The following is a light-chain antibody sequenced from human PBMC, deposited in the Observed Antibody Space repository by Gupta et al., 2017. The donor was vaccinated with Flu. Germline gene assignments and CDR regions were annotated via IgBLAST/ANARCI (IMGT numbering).Light chain of an antibody. CDR3: QHRTNWPLT. CDR2: DAS. V-gene: IGKV3-11*01. Sequence: VLTQSPATLSLSPGERATLSCRASQSVSTYLAWYQQRPGQAPRLLIYDASSRATGIPARFSGSGSGTDFTLTISSLEPEDSAVYYCQHRTNWPLTFGGGTKVEIK. CDR1: QSVSTY. J-gene: IGKJ4*01.